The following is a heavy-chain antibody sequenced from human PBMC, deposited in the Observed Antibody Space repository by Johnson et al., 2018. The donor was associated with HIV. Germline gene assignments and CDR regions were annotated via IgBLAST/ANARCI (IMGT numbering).Heavy chain of an antibody. J-gene: IGHJ3*01. Sequence: QVQLVESGGGVVQPGGSLRLSCAASGFTFSYYGMHWVRQVPGKGLEWVAFIRYDGDNQYYGDSVKGRFTISRDNSKNTLYLQMNGLRPEDTAVYYCAKDEAQTLASAGRDAFYFWGQGTAVTV. CDR1: GFTFSYYG. V-gene: IGHV3-30*02. D-gene: IGHD6-13*01. CDR3: AKDEAQTLASAGRDAFYF. CDR2: IRYDGDNQ.